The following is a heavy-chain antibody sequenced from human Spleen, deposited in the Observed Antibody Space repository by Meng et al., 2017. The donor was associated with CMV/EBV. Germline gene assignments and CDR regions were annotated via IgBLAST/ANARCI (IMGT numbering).Heavy chain of an antibody. J-gene: IGHJ4*02. CDR3: ARVAVVGTSASDY. Sequence: ASVKVSCKASGYTFTNYGVMWVRQAPGQGLEWMGWISADDGDSNYAQGFEGRVSMTTDTPTSTAYMELRSLRFDDTAVYFCARVAVVGTSASDYWGQGTLVTVSS. CDR1: GYTFTNYG. V-gene: IGHV1-18*01. CDR2: ISADDGDS. D-gene: IGHD6-19*01.